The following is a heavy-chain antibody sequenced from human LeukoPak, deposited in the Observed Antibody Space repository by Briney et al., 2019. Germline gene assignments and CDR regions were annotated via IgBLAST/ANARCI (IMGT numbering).Heavy chain of an antibody. CDR1: GFTFSSYG. J-gene: IGHJ3*02. CDR2: ISYDGSNK. Sequence: GGSLRLSCAASGFTFSSYGMHWVRQAPGKGREWVAVISYDGSNKYYADSVKGRFTISGDNSKNTLYLQMNSLRAEDTAVYYCAKGITMIVVNHAFDIWGQGTMVTVSS. CDR3: AKGITMIVVNHAFDI. D-gene: IGHD3-22*01. V-gene: IGHV3-30*18.